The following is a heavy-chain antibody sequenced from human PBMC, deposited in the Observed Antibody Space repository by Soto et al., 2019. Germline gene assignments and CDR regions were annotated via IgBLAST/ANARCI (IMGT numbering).Heavy chain of an antibody. V-gene: IGHV1-18*01. D-gene: IGHD3-3*01. CDR3: ARVGHLRSGSYNFDY. CDR2: ISAYNGNT. CDR1: GYTFTSYG. Sequence: ASVKVSCKASGYTFTSYGISWVRQAPGQGLERMGWISAYNGNTNYAQKLQGRVTMTTDTSTSTAYMELRSLRSDDTAVYYFARVGHLRSGSYNFDYWRQVSLVTVSS. J-gene: IGHJ4*02.